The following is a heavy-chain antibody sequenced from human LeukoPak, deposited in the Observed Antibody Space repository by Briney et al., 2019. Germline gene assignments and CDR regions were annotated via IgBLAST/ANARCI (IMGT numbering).Heavy chain of an antibody. CDR2: ISSNGGST. J-gene: IGHJ6*03. V-gene: IGHV3-64*01. D-gene: IGHD3-16*01. Sequence: PGGSLRLSCAVSGFTFSSYAMHWVRQAPGKGLEYVSAISSNGGSTYYANSVKGRFTISRDNSKNTLYLQMGSLRAEDMAVYYCARQGVPAPYYYYMDVWGKGTTVTVSS. CDR3: ARQGVPAPYYYYMDV. CDR1: GFTFSSYA.